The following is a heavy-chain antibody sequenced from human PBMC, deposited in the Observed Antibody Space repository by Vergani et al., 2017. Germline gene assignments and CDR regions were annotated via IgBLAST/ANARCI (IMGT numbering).Heavy chain of an antibody. V-gene: IGHV1-2*02. CDR1: GYTFTGYY. CDR3: ARDLPTVTRGYYFDY. J-gene: IGHJ4*02. Sequence: QVQLVQSGAEVKKPGASVKVSCKASGYTFTGYYMHWVRQAPGQGLEWMGWINPNSGGTNYAQKFQGRVTMTRDTSISTAYMELSRLRSDDTAVYYCARDLPTVTRGYYFDYWGQGTLVTVSS. CDR2: INPNSGGT. D-gene: IGHD4-17*01.